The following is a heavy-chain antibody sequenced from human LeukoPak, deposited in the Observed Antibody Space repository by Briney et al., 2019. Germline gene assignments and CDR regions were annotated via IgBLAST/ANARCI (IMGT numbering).Heavy chain of an antibody. Sequence: PGGSLRLSCAASGFTFSTYAMSWVRQAPGKGLEWVSAISGSGGSTYYADSVKGRFTISRDNSKNTLYLQMNSLRAEDTAVYYCAKLSRQQLVSNNWFDPWGQGTLVTVSS. J-gene: IGHJ5*02. CDR3: AKLSRQQLVSNNWFDP. CDR2: ISGSGGST. CDR1: GFTFSTYA. V-gene: IGHV3-23*01. D-gene: IGHD6-13*01.